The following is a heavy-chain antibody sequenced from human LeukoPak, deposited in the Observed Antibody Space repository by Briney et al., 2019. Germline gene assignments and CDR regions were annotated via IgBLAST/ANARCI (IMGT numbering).Heavy chain of an antibody. CDR2: ISAYNGNT. J-gene: IGHJ4*02. CDR3: ARAVRGYSYGYWVSDDY. Sequence: ASVKVSCKASGYTFTSYGISWVRQAPGQGLEWMGWISAYNGNTNYAQKLQGRVTMTTDTSTSTAYMELRSLRSDDTAVYYCARAVRGYSYGYWVSDDYWGQGTLVTVSS. D-gene: IGHD5-18*01. CDR1: GYTFTSYG. V-gene: IGHV1-18*01.